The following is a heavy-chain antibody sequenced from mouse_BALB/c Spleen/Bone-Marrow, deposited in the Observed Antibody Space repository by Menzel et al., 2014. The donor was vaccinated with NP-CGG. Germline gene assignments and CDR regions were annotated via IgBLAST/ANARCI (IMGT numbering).Heavy chain of an antibody. CDR3: ARASVVPYYFDF. D-gene: IGHD1-1*01. CDR1: GYTFSNYW. V-gene: IGHV1-9*01. Sequence: VQVVESGAELMKPGASGKISCKATGYTFSNYWIDWVKQRPGHGLEWIGEILPGSGTANYNEKFKGKATFTADTSSNTAYMQLSSLTSEDAALYYCARASVVPYYFDFWGQGTTLTVSS. CDR2: ILPGSGTA. J-gene: IGHJ2*01.